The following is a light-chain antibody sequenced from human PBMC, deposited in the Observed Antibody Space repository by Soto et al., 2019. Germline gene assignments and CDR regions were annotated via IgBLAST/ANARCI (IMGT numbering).Light chain of an antibody. V-gene: IGKV3-15*01. Sequence: EIVMTQSPATLSVSPGERATLSCSASKSLSSNLAWYQQKPGQAPRLLIYDAFTRPSGIPARFSGSGSGPDFTLIIRSLRSEDFEVYYCQQYNNWPPITFGESTRLEIK. CDR3: QQYNNWPPIT. CDR1: KSLSSN. J-gene: IGKJ5*01. CDR2: DAF.